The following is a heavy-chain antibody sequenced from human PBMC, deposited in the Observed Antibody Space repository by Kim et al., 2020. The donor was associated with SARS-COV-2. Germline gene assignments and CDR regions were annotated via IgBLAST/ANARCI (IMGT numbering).Heavy chain of an antibody. CDR1: GFTFSSYW. J-gene: IGHJ4*02. V-gene: IGHV3-7*01. D-gene: IGHD4-17*01. CDR2: IKQDGSEK. CDR3: ARDYNLDYGDYRVYYFDY. Sequence: GGSLRLSCAASGFTFSSYWMSWVRQAPGKGLEWVANIKQDGSEKYYVDSVKGRFTISRDNAKNSLYLQMNSLRAEDTAVYYCARDYNLDYGDYRVYYFDYWGQGTLVTVSS.